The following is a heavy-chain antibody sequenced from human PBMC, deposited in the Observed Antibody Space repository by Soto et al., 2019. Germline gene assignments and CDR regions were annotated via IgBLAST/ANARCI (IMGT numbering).Heavy chain of an antibody. D-gene: IGHD6-13*01. CDR1: GYTFTSYG. V-gene: IGHV1-18*01. Sequence: QVQLVQSGAEVKKPGASVKVSCKASGYTFTSYGISWVRQAPGQGLEWMGWISAYNGNTNYAQKLQGRVTMTTDTSTSTAYMALVSLRSDDTAVYYCARDPRCPSRFGKQLVGAPPGEGMDVWGQGTTVTVSS. J-gene: IGHJ6*02. CDR2: ISAYNGNT. CDR3: ARDPRCPSRFGKQLVGAPPGEGMDV.